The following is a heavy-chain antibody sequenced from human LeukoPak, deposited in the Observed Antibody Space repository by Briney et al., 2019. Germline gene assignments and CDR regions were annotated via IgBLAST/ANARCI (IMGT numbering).Heavy chain of an antibody. CDR1: GGSISSYY. D-gene: IGHD2-15*01. V-gene: IGHV4-59*01. J-gene: IGHJ4*02. CDR2: IYYSGST. Sequence: SETLSLTCTVSGGSISSYYWSWIRQPPGKGLEWIGYIYYSGSTNYNPSLKSRVTISVDMSKNQFSLKLSSVTAADTAVDYCARGGGKSFDYCGQGTLVTVSS. CDR3: ARGGGKSFDY.